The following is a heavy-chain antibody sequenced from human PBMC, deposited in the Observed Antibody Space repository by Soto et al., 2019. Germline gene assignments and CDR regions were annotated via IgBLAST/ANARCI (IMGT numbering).Heavy chain of an antibody. D-gene: IGHD3-9*01. CDR3: SRDLSADYDILTGSTPAY. J-gene: IGHJ4*02. CDR1: GFTFGSYG. CDR2: IWYDGSNK. V-gene: IGHV3-33*01. Sequence: GGSLRLSCAASGFTFGSYGMHWVRQAPGKGLEWVAVIWYDGSNKYYADSVKGRFTISRDNSKNTLYLQMNSLRAEDTAVYYWSRDLSADYDILTGSTPAYWGQGTLVTVSS.